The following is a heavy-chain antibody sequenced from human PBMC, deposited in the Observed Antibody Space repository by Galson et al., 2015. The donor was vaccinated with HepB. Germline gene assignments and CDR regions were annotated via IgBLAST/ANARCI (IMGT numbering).Heavy chain of an antibody. J-gene: IGHJ4*02. Sequence: SLRLSCAASGFSFSSYAMHWVRQAPGKGLDYVSAITSNGGITYYADSVKGRFTISRDNSKNTLYLQMSSLRAEDTAVYYCVKAEGRGSWGRGTRVTVSS. CDR2: ITSNGGIT. CDR3: VKAEGRGS. V-gene: IGHV3-64D*06. D-gene: IGHD3-16*01. CDR1: GFSFSSYA.